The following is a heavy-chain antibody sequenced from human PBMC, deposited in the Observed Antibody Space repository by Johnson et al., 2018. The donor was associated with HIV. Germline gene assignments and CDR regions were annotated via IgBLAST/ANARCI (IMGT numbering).Heavy chain of an antibody. V-gene: IGHV3-30*07. D-gene: IGHD3-22*01. CDR2: ISYDGSNR. CDR3: ARGDYYDSSGYYTASAFDI. J-gene: IGHJ3*02. CDR1: GFTFSTYA. Sequence: QVQLVESGGGVVQAGRSLRLSCAASGFTFSTYAMNWVRQGPGKGLEWVAVISYDGSNRYYADSVKGRFTISRDNAKNSLYLQMNSLRAEDTAVYYCARGDYYDSSGYYTASAFDIWGQGTMVTVSS.